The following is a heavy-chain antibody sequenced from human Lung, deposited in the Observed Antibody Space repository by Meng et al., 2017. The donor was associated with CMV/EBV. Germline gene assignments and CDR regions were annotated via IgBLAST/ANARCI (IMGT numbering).Heavy chain of an antibody. CDR2: IIPVVGTV. CDR1: GGTFINYA. D-gene: IGHD6-13*01. V-gene: IGHV1-69*06. J-gene: IGHJ6*02. CDR3: ARDSRGSTWYLLAGYYYGSGV. Sequence: SVKVSCKASGGTFINYAITWVRQAPGQGLEWMGGIIPVVGTVNYPQKFQGRVTITADKSTSTVYMELSSLRSEDTAVYYCARDSRGSTWYLLAGYYYGSGVWGQGTXVTVSS.